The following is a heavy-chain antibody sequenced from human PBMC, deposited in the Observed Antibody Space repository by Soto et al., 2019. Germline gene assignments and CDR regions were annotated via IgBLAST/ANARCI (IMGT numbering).Heavy chain of an antibody. Sequence: GGSLRLSCAASGLTFSNYWMHWVRQAPGKGLMWVSRVSSDGSTTSYADSVKGRFTISRDNAKNTLYLQMNSLRAEDTAVYYCAKGGGRLIDYWGQGTLVTVSS. J-gene: IGHJ4*02. CDR3: AKGGGRLIDY. V-gene: IGHV3-74*01. D-gene: IGHD6-25*01. CDR1: GLTFSNYW. CDR2: VSSDGSTT.